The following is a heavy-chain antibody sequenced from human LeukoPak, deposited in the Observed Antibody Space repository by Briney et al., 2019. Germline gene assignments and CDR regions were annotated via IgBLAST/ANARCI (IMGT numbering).Heavy chain of an antibody. Sequence: ASVKVSCKASGYTFTGYYMHWVRQAPGQGLEWMGWINPNSGGTNYAQKFQGRVTMTRDMSTSTVYMELSSLRSEDTAVYYCARDRYVVNNWFDPWGQGILVTVFS. CDR3: ARDRYVVNNWFDP. CDR2: INPNSGGT. J-gene: IGHJ5*02. CDR1: GYTFTGYY. V-gene: IGHV1-2*02. D-gene: IGHD3-9*01.